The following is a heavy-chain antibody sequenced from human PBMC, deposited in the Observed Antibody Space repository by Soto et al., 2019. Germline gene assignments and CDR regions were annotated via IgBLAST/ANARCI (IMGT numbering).Heavy chain of an antibody. CDR1: GFTFSSYE. CDR2: ISSSGSTI. D-gene: IGHD3-3*01. Sequence: GGSLRLSCAASGFTFSSYEMNWVRQAPGKGLEWVSYISSSGSTIYYADSVKGRFTISRDNSKNTLYLQMNSLRAEDTAVYYCAKDRRITIFGVAASNDYWGQGTLVTVSS. CDR3: AKDRRITIFGVAASNDY. V-gene: IGHV3-48*03. J-gene: IGHJ4*02.